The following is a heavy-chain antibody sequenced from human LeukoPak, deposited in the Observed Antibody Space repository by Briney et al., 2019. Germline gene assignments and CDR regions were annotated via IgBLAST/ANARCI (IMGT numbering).Heavy chain of an antibody. Sequence: SETLSLTCAVSGGSISSSNWWSWVRQPPGKGLEWIGEINHSGSTNYNPSLKSRVTISVDTSKNQFSLKLSSVTAADTAVYYCARGSRRSTMVRGVSLGYWGQGTLVTVSS. CDR2: INHSGST. CDR1: GGSISSSNW. V-gene: IGHV4-4*02. J-gene: IGHJ4*02. D-gene: IGHD3-10*01. CDR3: ARGSRRSTMVRGVSLGY.